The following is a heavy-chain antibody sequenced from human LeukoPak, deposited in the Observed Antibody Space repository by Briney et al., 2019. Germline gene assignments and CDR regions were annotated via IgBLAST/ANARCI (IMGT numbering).Heavy chain of an antibody. CDR1: GGSISSYY. V-gene: IGHV4-59*12. D-gene: IGHD6-19*01. Sequence: SETLSLTCTVSGGSISSYYWSWIRQPPGKRLEWIGHIYYSGSTNYNPSLKSRVTISVDTSKNQFSLKLSSVTAADTAVYYCAREPGIAVAGEFDYWGQGTLVTVSS. CDR3: AREPGIAVAGEFDY. J-gene: IGHJ4*02. CDR2: IYYSGST.